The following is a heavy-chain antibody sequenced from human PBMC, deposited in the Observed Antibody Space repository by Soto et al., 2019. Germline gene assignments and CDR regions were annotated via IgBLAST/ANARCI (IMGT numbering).Heavy chain of an antibody. D-gene: IGHD2-15*01. J-gene: IGHJ6*02. CDR1: GGSFSGYY. V-gene: IGHV4-34*01. CDR3: ARDGRCGDGRTCYYYYGMDV. CDR2: INHSGST. Sequence: SETLSLTCAVYGGSFSGYYWSWIRQPPGKWLEWIGEINHSGSTNYNPSLKSRVTISVDTSKNQFSLKLSSVTAADTAVYYCARDGRCGDGRTCYYYYGMDVWGQGTTVTVSS.